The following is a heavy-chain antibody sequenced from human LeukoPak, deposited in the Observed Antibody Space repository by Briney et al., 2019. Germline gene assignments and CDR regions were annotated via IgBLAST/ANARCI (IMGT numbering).Heavy chain of an antibody. CDR2: ISGSGSGT. CDR1: GFIFNSYA. Sequence: GGSLRLSCAASGFIFNSYAMNWVRQAPGKGLEWVSAISGSGSGTYYADSVKGRFTISRDNSKNTLYLQMSSLRAEDTALYYCAQDRPIMHFDPWAREPWSPSPQ. D-gene: IGHD2-8*01. J-gene: IGHJ5*02. V-gene: IGHV3-23*01. CDR3: AQDRPIMHFDP.